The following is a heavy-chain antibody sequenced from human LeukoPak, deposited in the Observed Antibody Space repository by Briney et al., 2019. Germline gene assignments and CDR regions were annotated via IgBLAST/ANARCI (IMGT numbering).Heavy chain of an antibody. V-gene: IGHV4-34*01. J-gene: IGHJ5*02. CDR3: AASLRRDGYNFLAAHWFDP. CDR1: GGSFSGYY. CDR2: INHSGST. Sequence: SETLPLTCAVYGGSFSGYYWSWIRQPPGKGLEWIGEINHSGSTNYNPSLKSRVTISVDTSKNQFSLKLSSVTAADTAVYYCAASLRRDGYNFLAAHWFDPWGQGTLVTVSS. D-gene: IGHD5-24*01.